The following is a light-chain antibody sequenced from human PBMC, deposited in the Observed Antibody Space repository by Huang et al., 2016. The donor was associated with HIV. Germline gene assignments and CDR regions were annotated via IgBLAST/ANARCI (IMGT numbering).Light chain of an antibody. Sequence: EIVMVQSPVSLSVTPGEAASITCRSSQSLLHSNGHNYLDWYRQKPGQSPQLLVYLASTRAAGVPDRFSGSGSGTYFTLKINRVEADDVGVYYCMQGLQSWTFGQGTKVEI. CDR1: QSLLHSNGHNY. V-gene: IGKV2-28*01. J-gene: IGKJ1*01. CDR3: MQGLQSWT. CDR2: LAS.